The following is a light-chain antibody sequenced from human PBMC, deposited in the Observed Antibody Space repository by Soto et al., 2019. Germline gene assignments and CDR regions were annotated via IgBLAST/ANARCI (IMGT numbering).Light chain of an antibody. CDR2: DAS. CDR3: QQRSNWPPALT. V-gene: IGKV3-11*01. J-gene: IGKJ4*01. Sequence: EIVLTQSPATLSLSPGERATLSCRASQSVSSYLAWYQQKPGQATRLLLYDASNRATGIPARFSGSGSGTVVTLTISSLEPEDFAVYYCQQRSNWPPALTFGGGTKVEIK. CDR1: QSVSSY.